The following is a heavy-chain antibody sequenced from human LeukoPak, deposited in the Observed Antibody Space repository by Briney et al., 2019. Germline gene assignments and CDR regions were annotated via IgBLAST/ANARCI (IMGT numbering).Heavy chain of an antibody. CDR3: ARALDSGSYYGDYYYYYMDV. CDR1: GFTFSSYE. CDR2: ISSSGSTI. Sequence: AGGSLRLSCAASGFTFSSYEMNWVRQAPGKGLEWVSYISSSGSTIYYADSVKGRFTISRDNAKNSLYLQMNSLRAEDTAVYYCARALDSGSYYGDYYYYYMDVWGKGTTVTVSS. V-gene: IGHV3-48*03. D-gene: IGHD1-26*01. J-gene: IGHJ6*03.